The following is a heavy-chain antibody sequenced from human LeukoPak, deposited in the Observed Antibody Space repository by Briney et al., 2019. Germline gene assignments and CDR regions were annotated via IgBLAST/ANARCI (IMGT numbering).Heavy chain of an antibody. D-gene: IGHD3-22*01. Sequence: SVKVSCKASGGTFSSYAISWVRQAPGQGLEWMGGIIPIFGTANYAQKFQGRVTMTEDTSTDTAYMELSSLRSEDTAVYYCATLYGVNYYDSSGYYLNWGQGTLVTVSS. CDR3: ATLYGVNYYDSSGYYLN. J-gene: IGHJ4*02. CDR2: IIPIFGTA. V-gene: IGHV1-69*06. CDR1: GGTFSSYA.